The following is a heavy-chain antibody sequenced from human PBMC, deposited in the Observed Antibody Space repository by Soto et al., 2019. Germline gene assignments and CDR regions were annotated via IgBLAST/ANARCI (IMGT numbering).Heavy chain of an antibody. Sequence: QVQLVQSGAEVKKPGASVKVSCKTSGYPFTSYGINWVRQAPGQGPEWMGWISAYDDKTIYSQKFQGRVTLTADTSTTTAYMEFRGLRFDETAVYYCARDRLIAVTGHLRNWGQGTLVTVSS. J-gene: IGHJ4*02. V-gene: IGHV1-18*01. D-gene: IGHD6-19*01. CDR1: GYPFTSYG. CDR2: ISAYDDKT. CDR3: ARDRLIAVTGHLRN.